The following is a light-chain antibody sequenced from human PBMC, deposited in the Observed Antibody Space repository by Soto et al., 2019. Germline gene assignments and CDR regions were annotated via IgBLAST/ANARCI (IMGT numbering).Light chain of an antibody. Sequence: QSALTQPRSVSGSPGQSVTLSCTGTSSDVGAYNYVSWYQQHPGKAPKLMIYDVTKRPSGVPDRFSGSKSGNTASLTISGLQAEDEADYYCCSYAGSYTWVFGGGTKVTVL. V-gene: IGLV2-11*01. CDR3: CSYAGSYTWV. J-gene: IGLJ3*02. CDR1: SSDVGAYNY. CDR2: DVT.